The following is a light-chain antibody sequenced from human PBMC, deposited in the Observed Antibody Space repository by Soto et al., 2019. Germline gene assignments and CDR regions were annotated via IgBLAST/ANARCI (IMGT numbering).Light chain of an antibody. CDR2: SAS. Sequence: ETVMTQSPATLSVSQGARATLSCGASHSLSATVAWYHQKSGQAPRLLIYSASIRATGVPARFSGSGSATDVTLTITSQQSEDFGVYYWQQYKDWPTPCGQGTKAEFK. V-gene: IGKV3-15*01. CDR1: HSLSAT. J-gene: IGKJ1*01. CDR3: QQYKDWPTP.